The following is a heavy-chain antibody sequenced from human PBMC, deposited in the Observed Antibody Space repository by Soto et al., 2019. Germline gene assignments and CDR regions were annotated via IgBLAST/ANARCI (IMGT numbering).Heavy chain of an antibody. CDR1: GYTFTSYA. CDR2: INAGNGNT. Sequence: ASVKVSCKASGYTFTSYAMHWVRQAPGQWLEWMGWINAGNGNTKYSQKFQGRVTITRDTSASTAYMELSSLRSEDTAVYYCARAVAGIAPSDYWGQGTLVTVSS. V-gene: IGHV1-3*01. CDR3: ARAVAGIAPSDY. D-gene: IGHD6-19*01. J-gene: IGHJ4*02.